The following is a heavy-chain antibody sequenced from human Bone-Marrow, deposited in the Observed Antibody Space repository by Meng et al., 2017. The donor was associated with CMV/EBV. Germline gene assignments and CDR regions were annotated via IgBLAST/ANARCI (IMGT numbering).Heavy chain of an antibody. V-gene: IGHV1-2*02. D-gene: IGHD2-2*02. Sequence: ASVKVSCKASGYTFTGYYMHWVRQAPGQGLEWMGWINPNSGSTSYAQKFQGRVTMTTDTSTSTAYMELRSLRSDDTAVYYCARGPVLDIVVVPAAIDYYGMDVWGQGTTVTVSS. CDR3: ARGPVLDIVVVPAAIDYYGMDV. CDR2: INPNSGST. J-gene: IGHJ6*02. CDR1: GYTFTGYY.